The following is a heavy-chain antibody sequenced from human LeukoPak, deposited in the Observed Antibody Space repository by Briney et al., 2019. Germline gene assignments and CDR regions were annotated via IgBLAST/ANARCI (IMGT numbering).Heavy chain of an antibody. CDR1: GFTFDDYA. D-gene: IGHD6-19*01. V-gene: IGHV3-9*01. Sequence: PGGSLRLSCAASGFTFDDYAMHWVRQAPGKGLEWVSGINWNSNNIDYADSVKGRFTISRDNAKNSLYLQMNSLRAEDTAVYYCALRVSVPGGFDYWGQGTLVTVSS. J-gene: IGHJ4*02. CDR3: ALRVSVPGGFDY. CDR2: INWNSNNI.